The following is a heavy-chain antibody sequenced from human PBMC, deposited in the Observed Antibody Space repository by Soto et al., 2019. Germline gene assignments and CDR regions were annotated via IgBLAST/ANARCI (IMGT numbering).Heavy chain of an antibody. CDR3: ARSRDGYSFYFYYRMDG. D-gene: IGHD4-4*01. Sequence: PGGSLRLSCAASGFTFTSYGMHWVRQAPGKGLEWMALILHDGSAEYYADSVKGRFTIPRDNSKNTLYLQMNSLRAEDTAVYYCARSRDGYSFYFYYRMDGWGQGTTVTVSS. V-gene: IGHV3-30*03. J-gene: IGHJ6*02. CDR2: ILHDGSAE. CDR1: GFTFTSYG.